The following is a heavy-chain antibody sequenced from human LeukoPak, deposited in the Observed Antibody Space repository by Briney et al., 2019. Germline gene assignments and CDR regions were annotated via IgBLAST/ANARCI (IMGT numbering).Heavy chain of an antibody. CDR3: ATYLTYYSDMGWFGP. V-gene: IGHV4-34*08. CDR2: IHHSGST. D-gene: IGHD3-22*01. Sequence: TTGGSLRLSCAASGFSFGDYIMDWVRQAPGKGLEWIGHIHHSGSTNYNPSLKSRVTISLDTSTKQFSLKLSSVTAADTAVYYCATYLTYYSDMGWFGPRGQGTLVTVSS. CDR1: GFSFGDYI. J-gene: IGHJ5*02.